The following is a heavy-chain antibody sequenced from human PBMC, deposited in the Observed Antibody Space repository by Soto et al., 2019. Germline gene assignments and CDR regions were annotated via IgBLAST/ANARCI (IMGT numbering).Heavy chain of an antibody. CDR1: GFTFSGYA. CDR2: ISGSGGST. D-gene: IGHD2-8*01. CDR3: AKHLLTKVYYFDY. J-gene: IGHJ4*02. Sequence: PGGSLRLSCAASGFTFSGYAMSWIRQAPGKGLEWVSAISGSGGSTYYADSVKGRFTIPRDNSKNTLYLQMNSLRAEDTAVYYCAKHLLTKVYYFDYWGQGTLVTVSS. V-gene: IGHV3-23*01.